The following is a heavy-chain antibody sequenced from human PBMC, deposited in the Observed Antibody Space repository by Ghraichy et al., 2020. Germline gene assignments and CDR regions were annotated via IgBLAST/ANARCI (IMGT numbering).Heavy chain of an antibody. D-gene: IGHD6-13*01. CDR3: ARGWEYRSSTYSPPFDS. J-gene: IGHJ4*02. Sequence: SETLSLTCTVSGVSVSINGYYWTWIRQPPGKELEWIGYMYNSGSTNYNPSPRSRVSISVDTSKNQFFLKLTSVTAADTAVYHWARGWEYRSSTYSPPFDSWGQGTLVSVSS. CDR2: MYNSGST. CDR1: GVSVSINGYY. V-gene: IGHV4-61*08.